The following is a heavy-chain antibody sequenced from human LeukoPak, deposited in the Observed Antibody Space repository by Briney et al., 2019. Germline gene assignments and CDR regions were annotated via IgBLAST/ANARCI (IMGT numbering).Heavy chain of an antibody. D-gene: IGHD6-13*01. CDR3: AKDVYSSTGLFDY. CDR1: GFTFSSYG. J-gene: IGHJ4*02. V-gene: IGHV3-23*01. Sequence: GGSLRLSCTASGFTFSSYGMNWVRQAPGKGLEWVSVISGSGGTTYYADSAKGRFTISRDNSKNTLYLQMNSLRAEDTAVYYCAKDVYSSTGLFDYWGQGTLVTVSS. CDR2: ISGSGGTT.